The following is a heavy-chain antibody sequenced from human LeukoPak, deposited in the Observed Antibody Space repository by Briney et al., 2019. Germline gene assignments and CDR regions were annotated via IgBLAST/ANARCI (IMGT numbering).Heavy chain of an antibody. Sequence: SETLSLTCTVSGGSISSGDYYWSWIRQPPGKGLEWIGYIYYSGSTYYNPSLKSRVTISVDTSKNQFSLKLSSVTAADTAVYYCARARSDYGSSHFDYWDQGTLVTVSS. V-gene: IGHV4-30-4*01. CDR3: ARARSDYGSSHFDY. D-gene: IGHD1-26*01. CDR2: IYYSGST. J-gene: IGHJ4*02. CDR1: GGSISSGDYY.